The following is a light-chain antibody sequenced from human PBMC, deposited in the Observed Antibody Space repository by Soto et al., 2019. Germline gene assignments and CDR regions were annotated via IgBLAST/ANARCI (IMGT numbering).Light chain of an antibody. CDR3: CSYAGSFVV. J-gene: IGLJ2*01. Sequence: QSALTQPPSASGSPGQSVTISCTGTSSDVGGYNYVSWYQHHPGKAPKLMIYEVNKRPSGVSDRFSGSKSGNTASLTVSGLQAEDEADYYCCSYAGSFVVFGGGTKLTVL. V-gene: IGLV2-8*01. CDR2: EVN. CDR1: SSDVGGYNY.